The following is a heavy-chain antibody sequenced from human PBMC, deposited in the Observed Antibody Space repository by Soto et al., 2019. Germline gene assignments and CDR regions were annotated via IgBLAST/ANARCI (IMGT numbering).Heavy chain of an antibody. CDR1: GFTFSSYW. J-gene: IGHJ5*02. CDR2: IKQDGSEK. V-gene: IGHV3-7*01. D-gene: IGHD2-2*01. Sequence: PGGSLRLSCAASGFTFSSYWMSWVRQAPGKGLEWVANIKQDGSEKYYVDSVKGRFTISRDNAKNSLYLQMNSLRAEDTAVYYCARDCSSTSCYNNWFDPWGQGTLVTVSS. CDR3: ARDCSSTSCYNNWFDP.